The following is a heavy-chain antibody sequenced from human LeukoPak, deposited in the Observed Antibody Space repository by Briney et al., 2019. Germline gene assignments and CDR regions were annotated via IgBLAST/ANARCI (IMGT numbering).Heavy chain of an antibody. D-gene: IGHD3-16*02. CDR1: GFTFSSYS. CDR3: TTDGVMITFGGGIVIGY. CDR2: IKSKTHGGTT. J-gene: IGHJ4*02. Sequence: RGSRTHSRAASGFTFSSYSTSWVRQAPGKGLEWVGRIKSKTHGGTTDYAAPVKGRFTISRDDSKNTLYLQMNSLKTEDTAVYYCTTDGVMITFGGGIVIGYWGEG. V-gene: IGHV3-15*01.